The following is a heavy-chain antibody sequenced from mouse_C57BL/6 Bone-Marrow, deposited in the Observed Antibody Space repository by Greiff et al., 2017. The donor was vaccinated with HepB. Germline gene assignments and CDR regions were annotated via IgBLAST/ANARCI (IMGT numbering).Heavy chain of an antibody. CDR2: IDPSDSYT. CDR3: ARAGVYFDY. CDR1: GYTFTSYW. Sequence: QVQLQQPGAELVMPGASVKLSCKASGYTFTSYWMHWVKQRPGQGLEWIGEIDPSDSYTNYNQKFKGKSTLTVDKSSSTAYMQLSSLTSEDSAGYYCARAGVYFDYWGEGTTLTVSS. J-gene: IGHJ2*01. V-gene: IGHV1-69*01.